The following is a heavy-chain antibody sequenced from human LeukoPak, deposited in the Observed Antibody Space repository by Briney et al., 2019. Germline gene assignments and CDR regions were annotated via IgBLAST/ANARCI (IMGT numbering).Heavy chain of an antibody. J-gene: IGHJ6*04. CDR2: INSDGSST. CDR3: ARGGSYSSSPWDV. Sequence: GGSLRLSCAVYGFTFSSYWMHWVRQAPGKGLVWVSRINSDGSSTFYADSVKGRFTISRDNAKNTAYLQMNSLRAEDTAVYYCARGGSYSSSPWDVWGKGTTVTVSS. V-gene: IGHV3-74*01. D-gene: IGHD6-13*01. CDR1: GFTFSSYW.